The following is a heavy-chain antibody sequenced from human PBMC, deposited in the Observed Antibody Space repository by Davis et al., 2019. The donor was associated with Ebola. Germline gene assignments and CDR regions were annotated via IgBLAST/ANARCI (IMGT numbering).Heavy chain of an antibody. J-gene: IGHJ4*02. CDR1: GGTFSSSA. D-gene: IGHD5-24*01. CDR2: IIPIFGTA. V-gene: IGHV1-69*13. Sequence: AASVKVSCKASGGTFSSSAISWVRQAPGQGLEWLGGIIPIFGTANYAQKFQGRVTITADESTSTAYMELSSLRSEDTAVYYCAREGGGYNDYWEYYFDYWGQGTLVTVSS. CDR3: AREGGGYNDYWEYYFDY.